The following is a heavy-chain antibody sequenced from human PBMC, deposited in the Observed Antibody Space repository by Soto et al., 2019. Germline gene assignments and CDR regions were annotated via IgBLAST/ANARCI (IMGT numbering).Heavy chain of an antibody. CDR1: VDSVSSNSAA. J-gene: IGHJ5*02. CDR3: VRTTEDGTLDP. V-gene: IGHV6-1*01. CDR2: TYYRSKWYN. D-gene: IGHD6-13*01. Sequence: SQTLSLTCAISVDSVSSNSAAWNLISQSPSRGLEWLGRTYYRSKWYNDYAVSVKSRITINPDTSKNQFSLQLNSVTPEDTAVYYCVRTTEDGTLDPWGQGTLVTVSS.